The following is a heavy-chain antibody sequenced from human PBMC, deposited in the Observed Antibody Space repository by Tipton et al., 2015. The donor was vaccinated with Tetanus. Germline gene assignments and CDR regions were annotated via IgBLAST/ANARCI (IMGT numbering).Heavy chain of an antibody. V-gene: IGHV4-34*01. CDR2: INHSGST. Sequence: LRLSCAVYGGTFSAYYWSWIRQSPGKGLEWIGEINHSGSTTYSPSFKSRVTISVDTLKNQFSLKLTSLTVADTAVYYCARGGSYSYGPLGFDLWGRGTLVTVSS. D-gene: IGHD5-18*01. J-gene: IGHJ2*01. CDR3: ARGGSYSYGPLGFDL. CDR1: GGTFSAYY.